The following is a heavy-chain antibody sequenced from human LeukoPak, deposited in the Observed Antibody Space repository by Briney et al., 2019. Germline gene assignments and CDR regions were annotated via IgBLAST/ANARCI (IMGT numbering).Heavy chain of an antibody. CDR3: ARHQETGYSSSSPPYY. CDR1: GYSFNTHW. CDR2: IYPGDSDT. D-gene: IGHD6-6*01. Sequence: GESLKISCKGSGYSFNTHWIAWVRQMPGKGLEWMGMIYPGDSDTRYSPSFQGQVTISADKSITTAYLQWSGLKASDTAMYYCARHQETGYSSSSPPYYWGQGTLVTVSS. V-gene: IGHV5-51*01. J-gene: IGHJ4*02.